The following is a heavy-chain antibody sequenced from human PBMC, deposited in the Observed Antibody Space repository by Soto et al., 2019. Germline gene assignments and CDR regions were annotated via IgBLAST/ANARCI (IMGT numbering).Heavy chain of an antibody. V-gene: IGHV3-30*18. J-gene: IGHJ6*02. CDR1: GFTFSSYG. D-gene: IGHD6-19*01. CDR2: ISYDGSNK. CDR3: AKDLSSGYSCYYGMDV. Sequence: QVQLVESGGGVVQPGRSLRLSCAASGFTFSSYGMHWVRQAPGKGLEWVAVISYDGSNKYYADSVKGRFTISRDNSKNTLYLQMNSLRAEDTAVYYCAKDLSSGYSCYYGMDVWGQGTTVTVSS.